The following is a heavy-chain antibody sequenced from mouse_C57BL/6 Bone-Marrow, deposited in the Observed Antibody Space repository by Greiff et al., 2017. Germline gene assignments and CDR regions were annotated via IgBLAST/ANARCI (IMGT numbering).Heavy chain of an antibody. CDR1: GYTFTSYW. J-gene: IGHJ2*01. D-gene: IGHD1-1*02. V-gene: IGHV1-59*01. CDR3: ARCNGYGPYYFDY. Sequence: QVQLQQPGAELVRPGTSVKLSCKASGYTFTSYWMHWVKQRPGHGLEWIGVINPSDSYTNYNQKFKGKATLTVDTSSSTAYMQLSSLPSEDSAVYYCARCNGYGPYYFDYWGQGTTLTVSS. CDR2: INPSDSYT.